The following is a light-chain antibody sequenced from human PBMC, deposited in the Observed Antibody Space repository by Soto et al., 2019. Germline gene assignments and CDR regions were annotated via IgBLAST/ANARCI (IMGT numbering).Light chain of an antibody. J-gene: IGKJ2*01. CDR2: GAS. Sequence: EIVLTQSPGTLSLSPGERATLSCRASQSVSSSYLAWYQQKPGQAPRLLIYGASSRATGIPDRFSGSGSGTDFTLSISRLEPQDCAVYYCQQYGSSPLYTFVQGTKLEIK. V-gene: IGKV3-20*01. CDR3: QQYGSSPLYT. CDR1: QSVSSSY.